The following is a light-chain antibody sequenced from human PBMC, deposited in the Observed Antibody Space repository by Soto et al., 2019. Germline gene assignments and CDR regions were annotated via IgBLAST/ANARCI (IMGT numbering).Light chain of an antibody. Sequence: EIVMTQSPATLSVSPGERVTLSCRASQSVFSSLAWYQQKPGQAPRLLIYGAATRATGIPARFSGSGSGTEFTLTISSLQSEDFAVYYCQQYDQWPITFGQGTRLEIK. J-gene: IGKJ5*01. CDR3: QQYDQWPIT. CDR2: GAA. V-gene: IGKV3-15*01. CDR1: QSVFSS.